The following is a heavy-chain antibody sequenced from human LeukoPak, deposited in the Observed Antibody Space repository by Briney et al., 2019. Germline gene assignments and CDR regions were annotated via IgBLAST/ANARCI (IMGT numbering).Heavy chain of an antibody. D-gene: IGHD6-6*01. CDR1: GYTFTSYD. J-gene: IGHJ6*03. V-gene: IGHV1-8*03. Sequence: GASVKVSCKASGYTFTSYDINWVRQATGQGLEWMGWMNPNSGNTGYAQKFQGRVTITRNTSISTAYMELSSLRSEDTAVYYCARRVEYSSSFRNYYYYCMDVWGKGTTVTVSS. CDR2: MNPNSGNT. CDR3: ARRVEYSSSFRNYYYYCMDV.